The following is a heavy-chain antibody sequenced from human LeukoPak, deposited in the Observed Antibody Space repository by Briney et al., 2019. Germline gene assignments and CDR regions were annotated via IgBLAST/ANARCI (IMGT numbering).Heavy chain of an antibody. D-gene: IGHD6-19*01. Sequence: GASVQVSCKASGYTFTSYDRNWLRQATGQGLEWMGWMNSNSGYTGYAQKFQGRVTMTRNTSISTASMQLRSRRTEYPTVYYCARGKKGRGWYGGSDYWGQGTLVTVSS. J-gene: IGHJ4*02. V-gene: IGHV1-8*01. CDR1: GYTFTSYD. CDR2: MNSNSGYT. CDR3: ARGKKGRGWYGGSDY.